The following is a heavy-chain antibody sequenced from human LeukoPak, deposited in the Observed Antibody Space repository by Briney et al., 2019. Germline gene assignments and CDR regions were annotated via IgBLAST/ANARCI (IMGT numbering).Heavy chain of an antibody. V-gene: IGHV1-46*01. Sequence: ASVKVSCKASGYTFTRHYIHWVRQAPGQGLEWMGIINPSGDTIRYAQKFQGGITMTRDMSTSTIYMELSSLRSEDTAVYYCARVFGGPLDDAFDIWGQGTMVIVSS. CDR3: ARVFGGPLDDAFDI. D-gene: IGHD3-10*01. CDR2: INPSGDTI. J-gene: IGHJ3*02. CDR1: GYTFTRHY.